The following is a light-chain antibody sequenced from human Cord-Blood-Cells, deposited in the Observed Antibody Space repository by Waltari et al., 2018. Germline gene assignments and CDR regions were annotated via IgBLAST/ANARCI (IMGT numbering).Light chain of an antibody. Sequence: DIPMTQSQSSLSASVGHRVTITCRASQSISSYLNWYQQKPGKAPKLLIYAASSLQSGVPSRFSGSGSGTDFTLTISSLQPEDFATYYCQQSYSTPWTFGQGTKVEIK. CDR1: QSISSY. V-gene: IGKV1-39*01. CDR2: AAS. J-gene: IGKJ1*01. CDR3: QQSYSTPWT.